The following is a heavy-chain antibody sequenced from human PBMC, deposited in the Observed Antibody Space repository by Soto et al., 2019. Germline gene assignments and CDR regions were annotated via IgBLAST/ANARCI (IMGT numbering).Heavy chain of an antibody. CDR1: GGFISSGGCY. D-gene: IGHD2-2*01. CDR2: IYYSGST. J-gene: IGHJ6*02. V-gene: IGHV4-31*02. Sequence: QVQLQESGPGLLKPSQTLSLTWTVSGGFISSGGCYWSWIRQHPGKGLEWIAYIYYSGSTDYNPSLKSRVTRSVDTSKNQFSLKLSSVAAADTAVYDCASSSTSLGMDVWGQGTTVTVSS. CDR3: ASSSTSLGMDV.